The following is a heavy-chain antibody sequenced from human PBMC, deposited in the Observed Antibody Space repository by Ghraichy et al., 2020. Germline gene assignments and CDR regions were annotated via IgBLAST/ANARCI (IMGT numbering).Heavy chain of an antibody. CDR3: ARVTFDPVLPYYYYGMDV. D-gene: IGHD2/OR15-2a*01. CDR2: IYYSGST. J-gene: IGHJ6*02. Sequence: SETLSLTCTVSGGSISSYYWSWIRQPPGKGLEWIGYIYYSGSTNYNPSLKSRVTISVDTSKNQFSLKLSSVTAADTAVYYCARVTFDPVLPYYYYGMDVWGQGTTVTVSS. CDR1: GGSISSYY. V-gene: IGHV4-59*01.